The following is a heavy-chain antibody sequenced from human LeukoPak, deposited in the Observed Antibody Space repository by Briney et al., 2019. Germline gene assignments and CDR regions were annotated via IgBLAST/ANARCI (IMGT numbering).Heavy chain of an antibody. V-gene: IGHV3-23*01. CDR3: AKDGGRYSYVNYYFQY. D-gene: IGHD5-18*01. CDR2: VSYSGANT. J-gene: IGHJ4*02. CDR1: GFTFANCA. Sequence: GGSLRLSCAASGFTFANCAMSWVRQAPGKGLEWVSTVSYSGANTYHADSVKGRFTISRDTSENTLYLQMNSLRAEDTAIYYCAKDGGRYSYVNYYFQYWGQGTLVTVSS.